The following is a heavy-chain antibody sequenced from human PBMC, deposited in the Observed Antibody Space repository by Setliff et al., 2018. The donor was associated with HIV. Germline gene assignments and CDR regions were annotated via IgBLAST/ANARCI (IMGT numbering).Heavy chain of an antibody. Sequence: SETLSLTCTISGASINSGRYYWGWIRQPPGKGLEWIGSVSYTGSTSYNPSLRSRFTISVDTSRNQFSLKVTSVSAADTAVYYCARGTEVGATGFWGQGTLVTVSS. CDR1: GASINSGRYY. CDR3: ARGTEVGATGF. CDR2: VSYTGST. V-gene: IGHV4-39*01. J-gene: IGHJ4*02. D-gene: IGHD3-16*01.